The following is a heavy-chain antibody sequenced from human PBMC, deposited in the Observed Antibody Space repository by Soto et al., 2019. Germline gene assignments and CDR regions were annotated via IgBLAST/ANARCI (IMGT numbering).Heavy chain of an antibody. J-gene: IGHJ6*02. CDR3: ARDDDFWSGYPLYYYYGMDV. CDR1: GYTFTAYY. Sequence: GASVKVSCKASGYTFTAYYMHWLRQAPGQGLEWMGWISAYNGNTNYAQKLQGRVTMTTDTSTSTAYMELRSLRSDDTAVYYCARDDDFWSGYPLYYYYGMDVWGQGTTVTVSS. CDR2: ISAYNGNT. V-gene: IGHV1-18*01. D-gene: IGHD3-3*01.